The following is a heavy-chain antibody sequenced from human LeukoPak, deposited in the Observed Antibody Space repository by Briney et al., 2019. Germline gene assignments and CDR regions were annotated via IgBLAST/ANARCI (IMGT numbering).Heavy chain of an antibody. V-gene: IGHV1-58*02. Sequence: SVKVSCKASGFTFTSSAMQWVRQARGQRLEWIGWIVVGSGNTTYAQKFQERVTITRDMSTSTAYMELSSLRSEDTAVYYCAAMYYYDSSGYYYAYDAFDIWGQGTMVTVSS. CDR3: AAMYYYDSSGYYYAYDAFDI. J-gene: IGHJ3*02. D-gene: IGHD3-22*01. CDR2: IVVGSGNT. CDR1: GFTFTSSA.